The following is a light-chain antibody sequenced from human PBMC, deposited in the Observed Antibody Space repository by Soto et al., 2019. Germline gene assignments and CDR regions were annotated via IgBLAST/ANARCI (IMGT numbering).Light chain of an antibody. Sequence: EIVLTQSPATLSLSPGERATLTCRASQSGSSYLAWYQQKPGQAPRLLIYDSTNRAAGIPARFSGSRSGTEFSLTISSLQSEDFAVYYCQQYDYWPRTFGQGTRLEIK. CDR3: QQYDYWPRT. CDR1: QSGSSY. J-gene: IGKJ5*01. V-gene: IGKV3-11*01. CDR2: DST.